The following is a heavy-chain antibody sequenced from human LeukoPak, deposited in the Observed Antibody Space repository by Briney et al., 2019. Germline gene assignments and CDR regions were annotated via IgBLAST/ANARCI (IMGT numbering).Heavy chain of an antibody. CDR3: ARDRSISGLDF. Sequence: GGSLRLSCAASGCTFSNYAMSWVRQAPGKGLEWVSGISWNSGSIGYADSVKGRFTISRDNAKNSLYLQMNSLRAEDTAVYYCARDRSISGLDFWGQGTLVTVSS. V-gene: IGHV3-20*04. D-gene: IGHD3-3*02. CDR2: ISWNSGSI. J-gene: IGHJ4*02. CDR1: GCTFSNYA.